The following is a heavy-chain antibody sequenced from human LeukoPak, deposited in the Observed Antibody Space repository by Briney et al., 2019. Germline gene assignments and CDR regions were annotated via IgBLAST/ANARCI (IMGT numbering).Heavy chain of an antibody. J-gene: IGHJ5*02. CDR2: INWNGGST. Sequence: GGSLRLSCAASGFTFDDYGMSWVRQAPGKGLEWVSGINWNGGSTGYADSVKGRFTISRDNAKNSLYLQMNSLRAEDTALYYCARVLHTHYEEQAGFDPWGQGTLVTVSS. D-gene: IGHD3-3*01. CDR3: ARVLHTHYEEQAGFDP. CDR1: GFTFDDYG. V-gene: IGHV3-20*04.